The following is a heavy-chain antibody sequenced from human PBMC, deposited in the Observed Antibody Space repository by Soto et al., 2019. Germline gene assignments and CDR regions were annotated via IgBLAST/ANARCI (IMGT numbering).Heavy chain of an antibody. CDR2: IYWDDDK. J-gene: IGHJ3*02. CDR1: GFSLSTSGVG. Sequence: QITLKESGPTLVKPTQTLTLTCTFSGFSLSTSGVGVGWIRQPPGKALEWLALIYWDDDKRYSPSLRSRLTITQDTSKNQVVLTMTNMDPVDTATYYCAHRFPPYYDYVWASYRPKANGAFDIWGQGTMVTVSS. D-gene: IGHD3-16*02. CDR3: AHRFPPYYDYVWASYRPKANGAFDI. V-gene: IGHV2-5*02.